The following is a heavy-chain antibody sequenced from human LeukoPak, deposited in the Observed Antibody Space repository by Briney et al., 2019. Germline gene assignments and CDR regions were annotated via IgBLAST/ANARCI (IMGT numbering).Heavy chain of an antibody. D-gene: IGHD3-10*01. CDR3: ARHSPLLFGERLVDY. CDR1: GGSISSSSYY. V-gene: IGHV4-39*01. CDR2: IYYSGST. J-gene: IGHJ4*02. Sequence: SETLSLTCTVSGGSISSSSYYWGWTRQPPGKGLEWIGSIYYSGSTYYNPSLKSRVTISVDTSKNQFSLKLSSVTAADTAVYYCARHSPLLFGERLVDYWGQGTLVTVSS.